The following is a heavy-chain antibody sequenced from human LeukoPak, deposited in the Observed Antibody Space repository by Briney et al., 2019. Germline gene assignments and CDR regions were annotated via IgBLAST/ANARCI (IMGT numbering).Heavy chain of an antibody. CDR3: ARDLVSSSWGMDV. J-gene: IGHJ6*02. CDR1: GYTFTGYY. D-gene: IGHD6-13*01. CDR2: INPNSGGT. Sequence: ASVKVSCKASGYTFTGYYMHWVRQAPGQGLEWMGWINPNSGGTNYAQKFQGRVTMTRDTSISTAYMGLSRLRSDDTAVYYCARDLVSSSWGMDVWGQGTTVTVSS. V-gene: IGHV1-2*02.